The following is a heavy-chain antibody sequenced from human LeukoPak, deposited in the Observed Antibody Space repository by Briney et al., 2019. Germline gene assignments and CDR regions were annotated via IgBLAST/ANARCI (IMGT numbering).Heavy chain of an antibody. V-gene: IGHV3-43*01. D-gene: IGHD3-3*01. CDR2: ISWDGGRA. CDR3: AKARGLRFLEWYFDY. Sequence: GGSLRLSCAASGFTFDDYTMHWVRQAPGKGLEWVSLISWDGGRAYYADSVKGRFTISRDNSKKSLYLQMNFLRTEDTALYYCAKARGLRFLEWYFDYWGRGTLVTVSS. CDR1: GFTFDDYT. J-gene: IGHJ4*02.